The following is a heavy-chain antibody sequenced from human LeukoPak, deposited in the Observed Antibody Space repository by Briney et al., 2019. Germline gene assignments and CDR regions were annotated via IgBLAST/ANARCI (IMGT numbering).Heavy chain of an antibody. J-gene: IGHJ3*02. V-gene: IGHV1-69*13. Sequence: SVKVSCKASGGTFSSYAISWVRQAPGQGLEWMGGIIPIFGTANYAQKFQGRVTITADESTSTAYMELSSLRSEDTAVYYCAKFEQWLVTSWENDAFDIWGQGTMVTVSS. CDR1: GGTFSSYA. CDR3: AKFEQWLVTSWENDAFDI. D-gene: IGHD6-19*01. CDR2: IIPIFGTA.